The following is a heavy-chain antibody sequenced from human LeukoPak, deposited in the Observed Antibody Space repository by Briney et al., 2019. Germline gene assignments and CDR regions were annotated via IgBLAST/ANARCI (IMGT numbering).Heavy chain of an antibody. CDR3: ARDGYCSGGSCYSGGTSPIAY. V-gene: IGHV3-11*04. J-gene: IGHJ4*02. CDR2: SSSSGSTI. CDR1: GFTFSDYY. D-gene: IGHD2-15*01. Sequence: GGSLRLSCAASGFTFSDYYMSWIRQAPGKGLEWVSYSSSSGSTIYHADSVRGRFTISRDNAKNSLYLQMNSLRAEDTAVYYCARDGYCSGGSCYSGGTSPIAYWGQGTLVTVSS.